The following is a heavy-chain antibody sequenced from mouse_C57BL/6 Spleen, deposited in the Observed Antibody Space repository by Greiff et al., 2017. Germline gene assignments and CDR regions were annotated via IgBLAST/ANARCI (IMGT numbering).Heavy chain of an antibody. CDR2: ISDGGSYT. J-gene: IGHJ4*01. V-gene: IGHV5-4*01. D-gene: IGHD2-4*01. CDR1: GFTFSSYA. Sequence: EVKLVESGGGLVKPGGSLKLSCAASGFTFSSYAMSWVRQTPEKRLEWVATISDGGSYTYYPDNVKGRFTISRDNAKNNPYLQMSHLKSEDTAMYYCARDRRDYDRGRPYAMDYWGQGTSVTVSS. CDR3: ARDRRDYDRGRPYAMDY.